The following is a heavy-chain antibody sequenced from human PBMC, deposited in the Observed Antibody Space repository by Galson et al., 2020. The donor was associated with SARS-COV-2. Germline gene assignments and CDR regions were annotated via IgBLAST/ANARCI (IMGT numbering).Heavy chain of an antibody. CDR2: IYSDDMT. V-gene: IGHV3-66*04. CDR1: GFTLSGNY. CDR3: ARLVRGVLDDGEGIDTFDI. Sequence: QAGGSLRLSCAASGFTLSGNYVTWVRQAPGKGLEWVSVIYSDDMTYFADSVKGRFTISRDNSRNTIYLQMNSLRAEDAAVYYCARLVRGVLDDGEGIDTFDIWGQGTVVTVSS. D-gene: IGHD3-10*01. J-gene: IGHJ3*02.